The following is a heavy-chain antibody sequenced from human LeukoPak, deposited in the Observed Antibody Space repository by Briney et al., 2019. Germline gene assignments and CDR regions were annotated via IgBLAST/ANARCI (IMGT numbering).Heavy chain of an antibody. V-gene: IGHV3-53*01. CDR1: GFTVSSNY. J-gene: IGHJ5*02. CDR2: IYSGGST. CDR3: AKGGYCSSSSCYYGWFEP. Sequence: GGSLRLSCAASGFTVSSNYMSWVRQAPGKGLEWVSVIYSGGSTYYADSVKGRFTISRHNSKNTFYLQMNSLRAEDTAAYYCAKGGYCSSSSCYYGWFEPWGQGTLVTVSS. D-gene: IGHD2-2*01.